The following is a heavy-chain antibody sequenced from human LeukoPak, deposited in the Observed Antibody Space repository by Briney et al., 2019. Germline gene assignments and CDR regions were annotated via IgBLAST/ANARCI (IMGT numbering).Heavy chain of an antibody. Sequence: SETLSLTCAVSGGSISSSNWWSWVRQPPGKGLEWIGEIYHSGSTNHNPSLKSRVTISVDKSKNQFSLKLSSVTAADTAVYYCARSVVGSSGYYPIDYWGQGTLVTVSS. V-gene: IGHV4-4*02. J-gene: IGHJ4*02. D-gene: IGHD3-22*01. CDR2: IYHSGST. CDR1: GGSISSSNW. CDR3: ARSVVGSSGYYPIDY.